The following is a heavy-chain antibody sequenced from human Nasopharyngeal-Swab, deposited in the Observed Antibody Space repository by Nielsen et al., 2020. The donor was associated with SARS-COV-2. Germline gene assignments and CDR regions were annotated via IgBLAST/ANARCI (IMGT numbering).Heavy chain of an antibody. V-gene: IGHV3-48*03. Sequence: VRQAPGKGLEWVSYISNGGSIIYYADSVKGRFTISRDNAKNSLYLQMNSLRAEDTAVYYCARDGLDYDFWSAYFMDVWGQGTTVTVSS. CDR2: ISNGGSII. J-gene: IGHJ6*02. D-gene: IGHD3-3*01. CDR3: ARDGLDYDFWSAYFMDV.